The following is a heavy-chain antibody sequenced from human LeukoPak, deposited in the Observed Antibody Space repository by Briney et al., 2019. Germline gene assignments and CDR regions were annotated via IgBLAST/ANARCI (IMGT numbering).Heavy chain of an antibody. V-gene: IGHV3-23*01. D-gene: IGHD4-17*01. Sequence: GGSLRLSCAASTFTFSSYAMSSVRQAPGKGLEWVSAISAGADSTYYADSVQGRFTISRDNSKNTLFLQMSGLRAEDTAVYFCARGAYGDYDSWGQGTLVTVSS. CDR2: ISAGADST. J-gene: IGHJ5*01. CDR3: ARGAYGDYDS. CDR1: TFTFSSYA.